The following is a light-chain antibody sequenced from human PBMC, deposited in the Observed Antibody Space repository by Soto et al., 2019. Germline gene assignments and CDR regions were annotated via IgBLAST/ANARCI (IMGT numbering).Light chain of an antibody. V-gene: IGKV3-11*01. J-gene: IGKJ3*01. CDR1: QSVSSY. CDR2: DAS. Sequence: EIVLTQSPAPLSLSPGERATLYCRASQSVSSYLAWYQQKPGQAPRLLIYDASNRATGIPARFSGSGSGTDFTLTISSLETEDFAVYYCQQRSNWPPIFGPGTKVDIK. CDR3: QQRSNWPPI.